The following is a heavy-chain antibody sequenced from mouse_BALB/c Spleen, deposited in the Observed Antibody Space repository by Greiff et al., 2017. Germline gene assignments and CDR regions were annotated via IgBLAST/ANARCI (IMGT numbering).Heavy chain of an antibody. CDR1: GYAFTSYN. J-gene: IGHJ3*01. D-gene: IGHD2-4*01. Sequence: EVQLQQSGPELVKPGASVKVSCKASGYAFTSYNMYWVKQSHGKSLEWIGYIDPYNGGTSYNQKFKGKATLTVDKSSSTAYMHLNSLTSEDSAVYYCARRGNDYDAGAWFAYWGQGTLVTVSA. CDR2: IDPYNGGT. CDR3: ARRGNDYDAGAWFAY. V-gene: IGHV1S135*01.